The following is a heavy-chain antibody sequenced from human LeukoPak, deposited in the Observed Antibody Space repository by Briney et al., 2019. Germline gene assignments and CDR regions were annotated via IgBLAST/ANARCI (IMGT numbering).Heavy chain of an antibody. CDR1: GFTFSGSA. D-gene: IGHD3-10*01. V-gene: IGHV3-73*01. J-gene: IGHJ4*02. CDR2: IRSKANSYAT. Sequence: GGSLKLSCAASGFTFSGSAMHWVRQASGKGLEWVGRIRSKANSYATAYAASVKGRFTISRDDSKNTAYLQMNSLKTEDTAVYYCTTARDYYGSLMDYWGQGTLVTVSS. CDR3: TTARDYYGSLMDY.